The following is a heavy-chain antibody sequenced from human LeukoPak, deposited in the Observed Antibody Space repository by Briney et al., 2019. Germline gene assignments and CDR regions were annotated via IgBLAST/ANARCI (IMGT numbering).Heavy chain of an antibody. J-gene: IGHJ5*02. CDR1: GYTFTSYY. CDR2: IDPSGGST. V-gene: IGHV1-46*01. D-gene: IGHD3-10*01. CDR3: ARDLGLRGVTNWFDP. Sequence: ASVKVSCKASGYTFTSYYMHWVRQAPGQGLEWMGTIDPSGGSTDYAQKFQGRVTLTRDTSTNTVYLELSRLTSDDTAVYYCARDLGLRGVTNWFDPWGQGTLVTVSS.